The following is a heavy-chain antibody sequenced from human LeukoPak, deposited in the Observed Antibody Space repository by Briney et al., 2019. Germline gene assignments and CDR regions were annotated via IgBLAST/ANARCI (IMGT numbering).Heavy chain of an antibody. Sequence: PGGSLRLSCAASGFTFSSYAMSWVRQAPGKGLEWVSAISGSGGSTYYADSVKGQFTISRDNSKNTLYLQMNSLRAEDTAVYYCAKGPGRYYDSSGYIDYWGQGTLVTVSS. CDR3: AKGPGRYYDSSGYIDY. CDR2: ISGSGGST. V-gene: IGHV3-23*01. CDR1: GFTFSSYA. D-gene: IGHD3-22*01. J-gene: IGHJ4*02.